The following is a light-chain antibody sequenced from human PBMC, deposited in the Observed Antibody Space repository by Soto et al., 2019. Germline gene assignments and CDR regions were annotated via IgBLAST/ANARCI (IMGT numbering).Light chain of an antibody. V-gene: IGLV2-14*01. CDR2: DVS. CDR3: TSYTSSSTVL. Sequence: QSALTPPASVSGSPGQSITISCTGTSSDVGGYNYVSWYQQHPGKAPKLMIYDVSNRPSGISNRFSGSKSGNTASLTIFGLQAEDEADYYCTSYTSSSTVLFGGGPKVTVL. J-gene: IGLJ3*02. CDR1: SSDVGGYNY.